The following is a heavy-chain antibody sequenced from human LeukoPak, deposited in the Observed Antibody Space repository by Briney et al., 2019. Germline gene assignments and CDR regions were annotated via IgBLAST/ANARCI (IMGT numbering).Heavy chain of an antibody. CDR2: LSYDAGNK. J-gene: IGHJ4*02. V-gene: IGHV3-30*18. Sequence: PGGSLRLSCAASGFTFRNYGMHWVRQAPGKGLEWVAVLSYDAGNKYYADSVKGRFTISRDNSRDTLYLQMNSLRAEDTAVYYCVKEVHSDGRSMYFDYWGQGTLVTVSS. CDR3: VKEVHSDGRSMYFDY. D-gene: IGHD5-24*01. CDR1: GFTFRNYG.